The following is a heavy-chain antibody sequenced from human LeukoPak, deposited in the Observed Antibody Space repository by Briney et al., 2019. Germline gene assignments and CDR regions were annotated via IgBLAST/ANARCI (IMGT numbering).Heavy chain of an antibody. Sequence: SETLSLTCTVSGGSISSYYWSWIRQPPGKGLEWIGYIYYSGSTNYNPSLKSRVTISVDTSKNQFSLKLSSVTAADTAVYYCARRHTYYYGSGKARAFDYWGQGTLVTVSS. J-gene: IGHJ4*02. CDR2: IYYSGST. D-gene: IGHD3-10*01. CDR3: ARRHTYYYGSGKARAFDY. CDR1: GGSISSYY. V-gene: IGHV4-59*01.